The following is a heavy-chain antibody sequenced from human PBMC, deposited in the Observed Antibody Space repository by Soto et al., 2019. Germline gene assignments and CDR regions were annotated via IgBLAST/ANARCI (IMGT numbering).Heavy chain of an antibody. V-gene: IGHV3-23*01. J-gene: IGHJ4*02. CDR2: ISGSGASS. CDR1: GFSLGGYA. D-gene: IGHD6-25*01. CDR3: TKGSRGYTNYFFDS. Sequence: GGSLRLSCAASGFSLGGYAMIWVRQAPGKGLEWVAAISGSGASSFFADSVRGRFVISRDNSQNTVFLQMSSLRAEDTAMYYCTKGSRGYTNYFFDSWGRGTLVTVAS.